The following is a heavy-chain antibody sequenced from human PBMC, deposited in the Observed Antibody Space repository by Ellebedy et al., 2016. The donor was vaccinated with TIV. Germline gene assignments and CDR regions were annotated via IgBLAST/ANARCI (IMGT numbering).Heavy chain of an antibody. CDR3: ARDIVAGTFDY. V-gene: IGHV3-74*01. CDR1: GFTFSSYW. J-gene: IGHJ4*02. CDR2: INSDGSST. D-gene: IGHD6-19*01. Sequence: GGSLRLXXAASGFTFSSYWMHWVRQAPGKGLVWVSRINSDGSSTSYADSVKGRFTISRDNAKNTLYLQMNSLRAEDTAVYYCARDIVAGTFDYWGQGTLVTVSS.